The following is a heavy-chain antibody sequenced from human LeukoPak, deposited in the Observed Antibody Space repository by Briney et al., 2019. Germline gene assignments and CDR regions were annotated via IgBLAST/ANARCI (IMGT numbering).Heavy chain of an antibody. CDR1: GGSISSGDNY. CDR2: IYYSGST. CDR3: ARGDLYSSSWYN. V-gene: IGHV4-30-4*08. D-gene: IGHD6-13*01. J-gene: IGHJ4*02. Sequence: PSETLSLTCTVSGGSISSGDNYWSWIRQPPGKGLEWTGYIYYSGSTYYSPSLKSRVTISVDTSKNQFSLKLSSVTAADTAVYYCARGDLYSSSWYNWGQGTLVTVSS.